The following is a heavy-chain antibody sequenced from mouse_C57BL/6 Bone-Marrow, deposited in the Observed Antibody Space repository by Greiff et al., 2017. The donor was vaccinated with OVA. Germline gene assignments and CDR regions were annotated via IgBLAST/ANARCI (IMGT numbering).Heavy chain of an antibody. V-gene: IGHV14-4*01. Sequence: VQLQQSGAELVRPGASVKLSCTASGFTITDDYMHWVKQRPEQGLEWIGWIDPENGDTAYASKFQGKATITADTSSNTAYLQLSSLTSEDTAVYYCTTCRVYYYGSSWDWYFDVWGTGTTVTVSS. J-gene: IGHJ1*03. CDR2: IDPENGDT. CDR3: TTCRVYYYGSSWDWYFDV. CDR1: GFTITDDY. D-gene: IGHD1-1*01.